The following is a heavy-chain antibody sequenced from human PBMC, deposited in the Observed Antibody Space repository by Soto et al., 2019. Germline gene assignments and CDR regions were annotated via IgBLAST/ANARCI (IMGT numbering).Heavy chain of an antibody. CDR3: ASSLRAAFDV. V-gene: IGHV4-61*08. CDR1: GGSISSGGYY. Sequence: SETLSLTCAVSGGSISSGGYYWSWIRQPPGKGLEWIGYIYNSGSTKYNPSLKSRVTISVDTSKNQFSLKLRSVTAADTAVYYCASSLRAAFDVWGQGIMVTVSS. J-gene: IGHJ3*01. CDR2: IYNSGST.